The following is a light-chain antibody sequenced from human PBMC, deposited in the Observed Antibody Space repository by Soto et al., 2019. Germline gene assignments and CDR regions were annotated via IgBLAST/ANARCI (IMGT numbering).Light chain of an antibody. J-gene: IGKJ1*01. Sequence: EIVLPQSPGTLSLSPGERATLSCMASQSVSNNYLAWYQQKPGQAPRLLIYGASNRATGIPDRFSGSGSGTDFTLTISRLEPEDFAVYWCQQYDSSPRTFGQGTKV. V-gene: IGKV3-20*01. CDR1: QSVSNNY. CDR2: GAS. CDR3: QQYDSSPRT.